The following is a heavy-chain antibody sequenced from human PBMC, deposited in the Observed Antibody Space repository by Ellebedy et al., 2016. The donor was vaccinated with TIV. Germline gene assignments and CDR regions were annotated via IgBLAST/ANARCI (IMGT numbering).Heavy chain of an antibody. Sequence: ASVKVSCXASGYTFTGYYMHWVRQAPGQGLEWMGWINPNSGGTNYAQKFQGRVTMTRDTSISTAYMELSRLRSDDTAVYYCARGYSGRKGIEYGMDVWGQGTTVTVSS. CDR1: GYTFTGYY. CDR3: ARGYSGRKGIEYGMDV. D-gene: IGHD1-26*01. V-gene: IGHV1-2*02. CDR2: INPNSGGT. J-gene: IGHJ6*02.